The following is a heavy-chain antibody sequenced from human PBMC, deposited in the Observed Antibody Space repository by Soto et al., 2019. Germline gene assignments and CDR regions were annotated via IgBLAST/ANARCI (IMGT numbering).Heavy chain of an antibody. J-gene: IGHJ4*02. Sequence: QVPLVESGGGVVQPGRSLRLSCAASGFTFSSYGMHWVRQAPGKGLEWVAVISYDGSNEYYADSVKGRFTISRDHSMLTLYLHMNSPRAEDTAVYYCAKDAGVSTYVDYWGEGALVTVSS. V-gene: IGHV3-30*18. CDR1: GFTFSSYG. CDR3: AKDAGVSTYVDY. D-gene: IGHD2-8*01. CDR2: ISYDGSNE.